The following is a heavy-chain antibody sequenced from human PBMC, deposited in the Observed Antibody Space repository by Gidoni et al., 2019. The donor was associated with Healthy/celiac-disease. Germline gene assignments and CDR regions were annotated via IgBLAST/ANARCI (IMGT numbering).Heavy chain of an antibody. V-gene: IGHV3-23*01. Sequence: EVQLLESGGGLVQPGGSLRLSCAASGFTFSSYAMSWVRQAPGKGLGWVSAISGSGGSTYYADSVKGRFTISRDNSKNTLYLQMNSLRAEDTAVYYCAKGVVPAAPPYYYYYGMDVWGQGTTVTVSS. CDR1: GFTFSSYA. J-gene: IGHJ6*02. D-gene: IGHD2-2*01. CDR2: ISGSGGST. CDR3: AKGVVPAAPPYYYYYGMDV.